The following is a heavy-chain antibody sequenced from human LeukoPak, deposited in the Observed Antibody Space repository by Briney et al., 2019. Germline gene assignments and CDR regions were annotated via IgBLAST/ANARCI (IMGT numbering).Heavy chain of an antibody. D-gene: IGHD5-18*01. J-gene: IGHJ4*02. CDR1: GFTFDDYA. Sequence: GGSLRLSCAASGFTFDDYAMHWVRQAPGKGLEWVSGISWNSGSIGYADSVKGRFTISRDNAKNSLYLQMNSLRAEDTALYYCAKTTLRGYSYGYPDYWGQGTLVTVPS. V-gene: IGHV3-9*01. CDR3: AKTTLRGYSYGYPDY. CDR2: ISWNSGSI.